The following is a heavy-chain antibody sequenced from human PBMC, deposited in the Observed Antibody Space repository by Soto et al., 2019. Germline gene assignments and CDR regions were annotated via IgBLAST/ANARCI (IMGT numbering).Heavy chain of an antibody. CDR1: GGSFSGYY. J-gene: IGHJ5*02. CDR2: INHSGST. CDR3: ARENRITIFGVVITDNWFDP. Sequence: SETLSLTCAVYGGSFSGYYWSWIRQPPGKGLEWIGEINHSGSTNYNPSLKSRVTISVDTSKNQFSLKLSSVTAADTAVYYCARENRITIFGVVITDNWFDPWGQGTLVTVS. D-gene: IGHD3-3*01. V-gene: IGHV4-34*01.